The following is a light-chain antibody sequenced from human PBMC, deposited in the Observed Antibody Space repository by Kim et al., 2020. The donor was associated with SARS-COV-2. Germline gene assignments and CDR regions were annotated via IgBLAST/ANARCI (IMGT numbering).Light chain of an antibody. CDR3: QQYNSWNT. CDR2: AAS. Sequence: LSVSPGERATLSCRASQSVGTNLAWYQQKPGQAPRLLIYAASARATGVPARFSGSGSGTEFTLTISSLQSEDFAIYYCQQYNSWNTFGQGTKLEI. V-gene: IGKV3-15*01. CDR1: QSVGTN. J-gene: IGKJ2*01.